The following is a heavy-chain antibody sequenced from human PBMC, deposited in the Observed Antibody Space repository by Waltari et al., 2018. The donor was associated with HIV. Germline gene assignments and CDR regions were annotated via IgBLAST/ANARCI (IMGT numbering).Heavy chain of an antibody. J-gene: IGHJ5*02. V-gene: IGHV2-26*01. CDR1: GFSLSNPRVG. CDR2: IFSSDEK. Sequence: QVTSKESGPVLVKPTATLTLTCTVSGFSLSNPRVGVTWFRQPPGKPLEWLAHIFSSDEKSYSTSLKNRLTISKDTSKNQVVLTMTNMDPMDTATDYCARFRDENDSLDPWGQGTLVTVSS. D-gene: IGHD2-15*01. CDR3: ARFRDENDSLDP.